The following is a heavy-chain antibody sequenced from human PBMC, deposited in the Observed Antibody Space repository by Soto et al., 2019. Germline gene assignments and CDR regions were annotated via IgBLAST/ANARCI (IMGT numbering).Heavy chain of an antibody. CDR1: GYSFATYW. Sequence: PGESLKISCKGSGYSFATYWIGWVRQMAGKGLEWMGIIYPGDSDTRYSPSFQGQVTISADKSINTAYLQWSSLKASDTAMYYCATGGYCTTTSCYNFFDYWGQGSLVTVSS. CDR3: ATGGYCTTTSCYNFFDY. V-gene: IGHV5-51*01. CDR2: IYPGDSDT. D-gene: IGHD2-2*02. J-gene: IGHJ4*02.